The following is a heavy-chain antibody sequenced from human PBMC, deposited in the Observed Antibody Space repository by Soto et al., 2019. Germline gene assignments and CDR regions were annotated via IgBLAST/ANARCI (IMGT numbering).Heavy chain of an antibody. V-gene: IGHV4-59*01. Sequence: PSETLSLTCTVSGGSISSYYWSWIRQPPGKGLEWIGYIYYSGSTNYNPSLKSRVTISVDTSKNQFSLKLSSVTAADTAVYYCARAGTTVTTMTSLDYWGKGTPVTVSS. CDR3: ARAGTTVTTMTSLDY. CDR1: GGSISSYY. CDR2: IYYSGST. J-gene: IGHJ4*02. D-gene: IGHD4-4*01.